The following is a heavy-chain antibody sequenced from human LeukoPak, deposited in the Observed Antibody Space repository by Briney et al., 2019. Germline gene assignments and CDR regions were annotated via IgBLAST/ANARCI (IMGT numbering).Heavy chain of an antibody. D-gene: IGHD3-10*01. V-gene: IGHV3-48*01. Sequence: SGGSLTLPCAASGFTFSSHSMNWVRQATGKGLEWVSYIISSSSTIYYADSVKGRFTISRDNAKNSLYLQMNSLRADDTAVYYCARAVGHGSGSPRMDVWGNGTTVTVSS. CDR1: GFTFSSHS. J-gene: IGHJ6*04. CDR2: IISSSSTI. CDR3: ARAVGHGSGSPRMDV.